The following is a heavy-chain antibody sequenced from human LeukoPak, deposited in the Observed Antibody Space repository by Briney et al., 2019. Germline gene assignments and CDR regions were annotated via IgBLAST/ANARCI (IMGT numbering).Heavy chain of an antibody. D-gene: IGHD1-1*01. CDR3: ARDRSTGTT. V-gene: IGHV3-48*03. Sequence: GGSLRLSCVASGFTFSSYETNWVRQAPGKGLEWVSYISSSGSTISYADSVKGRFTISRDNAKNSLYLQMNSLRAEDTAVYYCARDRSTGTTWGQGTLVTVSS. CDR1: GFTFSSYE. J-gene: IGHJ4*02. CDR2: ISSSGSTI.